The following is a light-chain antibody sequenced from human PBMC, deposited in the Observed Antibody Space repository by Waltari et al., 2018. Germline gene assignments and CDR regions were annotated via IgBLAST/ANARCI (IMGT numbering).Light chain of an antibody. V-gene: IGKV4-1*01. CDR1: QSVFYMSDNKNY. Sequence: DIVMTQSPDSLAVSPCERATINCTSSQSVFYMSDNKNYLAWYQQKPGQPPKLLIYWASTRESGVPDRFSGSGSETDFTLTISSLQAEDVAVYYCQQYYSAPFNFGQGTKLEIK. J-gene: IGKJ2*01. CDR2: WAS. CDR3: QQYYSAPFN.